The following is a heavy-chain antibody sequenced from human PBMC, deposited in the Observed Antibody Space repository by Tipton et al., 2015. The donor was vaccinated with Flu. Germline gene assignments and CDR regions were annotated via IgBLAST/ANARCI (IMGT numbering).Heavy chain of an antibody. J-gene: IGHJ4*02. V-gene: IGHV4-39*07. CDR2: INHSGST. CDR3: ARVSPRRVTAIVVVMLPEGYFDS. Sequence: TLSLTCTVSGGSISSSNYHWGWIRQPPGKGLEWIGEINHSGSTHYSSSLKSRVTMSVDSSKNQFSLHLSSVTAADTAVYYCARVSPRRVTAIVVVMLPEGYFDSWGQGTPVIVSS. CDR1: GGSISSSNYH. D-gene: IGHD3-22*01.